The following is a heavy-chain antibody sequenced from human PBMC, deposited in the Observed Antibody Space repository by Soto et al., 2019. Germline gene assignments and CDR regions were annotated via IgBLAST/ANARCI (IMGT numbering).Heavy chain of an antibody. CDR3: ARGLVITFGGVIALGGMDV. CDR1: GGTFSSYA. J-gene: IGHJ6*02. D-gene: IGHD3-16*02. CDR2: IIPIFGTA. V-gene: IGHV1-69*01. Sequence: QVQLVQSGAEVKKPGSSVKVSCKASGGTFSSYAISWVRQAPGQGLEWMGGIIPIFGTANYAQKFQGRVTITADESTSTAYMGLSSLGSEDTAVYYCARGLVITFGGVIALGGMDVWGQGTTVTVSS.